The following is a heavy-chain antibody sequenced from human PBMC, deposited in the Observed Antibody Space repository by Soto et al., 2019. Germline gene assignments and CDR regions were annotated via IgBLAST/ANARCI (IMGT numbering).Heavy chain of an antibody. J-gene: IGHJ5*02. CDR1: GGTFTSYT. CDR2: IIPILGIA. CDR3: AREVPPLTTVTTAGSWFDP. V-gene: IGHV1-69*08. D-gene: IGHD4-17*01. Sequence: QVQLVQSGAEVKKPGSSVKVSCKASGGTFTSYTISWVRQAPGQGLEWMRRIIPILGIANYAQKFQGRVTITADKSTSTAYMELSSLRSEDTAVYYCAREVPPLTTVTTAGSWFDPWGQGTLVTVSS.